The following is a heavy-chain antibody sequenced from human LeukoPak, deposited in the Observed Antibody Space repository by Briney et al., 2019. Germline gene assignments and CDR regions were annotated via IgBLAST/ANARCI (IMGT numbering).Heavy chain of an antibody. CDR3: ARDTFYYYDSSGYPDY. V-gene: IGHV3-30-3*01. CDR1: GFTFSSYA. J-gene: IGHJ4*01. D-gene: IGHD3-22*01. CDR2: ISYDGSNK. Sequence: PGGSLRLSCAASGFTFSSYAMHWVRQAPGKGLEWVAVISYDGSNKYYADSVKGRFTISRDNSKNTLYLQMNSLRAEDTAVYYCARDTFYYYDSSGYPDYWGQGTLVTVSP.